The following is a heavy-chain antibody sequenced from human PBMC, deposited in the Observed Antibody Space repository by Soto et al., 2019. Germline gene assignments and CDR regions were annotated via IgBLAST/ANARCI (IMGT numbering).Heavy chain of an antibody. Sequence: GASVKVSCKASGYTFTGYYMHWVRQAPGQGLEWMGWINPNSGGTNYAQKFQGWVTMTRDTSISTAYMELSRLRSDDTAVYYCARDSVNYYGDPDAFDIWGQGTMVTVSS. J-gene: IGHJ3*02. CDR2: INPNSGGT. CDR1: GYTFTGYY. D-gene: IGHD4-17*01. CDR3: ARDSVNYYGDPDAFDI. V-gene: IGHV1-2*04.